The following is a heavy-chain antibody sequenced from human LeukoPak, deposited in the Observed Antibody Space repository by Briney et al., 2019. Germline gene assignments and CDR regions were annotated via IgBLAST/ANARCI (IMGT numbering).Heavy chain of an antibody. CDR2: ISYDGSNK. V-gene: IGHV3-30*04. D-gene: IGHD3-10*01. CDR1: GFTFSSYA. CDR3: ARDRGSGSYYNPYLFDY. J-gene: IGHJ4*02. Sequence: GRSLRLSCAASGFTFSSYAMHWVRQAPGKGLEWVAVISYDGSNKYYADSVKGRFTISRDNSKNTLYLQMNSLRAEDTAVYYCARDRGSGSYYNPYLFDYWGQGTLVTVSS.